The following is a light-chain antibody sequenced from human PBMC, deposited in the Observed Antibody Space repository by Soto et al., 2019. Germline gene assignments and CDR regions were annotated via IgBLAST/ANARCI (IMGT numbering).Light chain of an antibody. CDR3: SSYTRSNVYV. CDR1: SSDVGGYNY. V-gene: IGLV2-14*01. J-gene: IGLJ1*01. Sequence: QSALTQPASVSGSPGQSITISCTGTSSDVGGYNYDSWYQQHPGKAPQLMIYDVSNRPSGVYNRFSGSTSANTASLTISRLQAEDEAYYYCSSYTRSNVYVFGTGTKVTVL. CDR2: DVS.